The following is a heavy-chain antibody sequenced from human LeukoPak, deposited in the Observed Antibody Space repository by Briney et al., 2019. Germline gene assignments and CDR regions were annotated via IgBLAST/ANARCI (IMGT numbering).Heavy chain of an antibody. D-gene: IGHD6-19*01. CDR3: ARHTGVAGYYYYGMDV. CDR1: GGSISSYY. Sequence: SETLSLTCTVSGGSISSYYWSWIRQPPGKGLEWIGYIYYSGSTNYNPSLKSRVTISVDTSKNRFSLKLSSVTAADTAVYYCARHTGVAGYYYYGMDVWGQGTTVTVSS. CDR2: IYYSGST. J-gene: IGHJ6*02. V-gene: IGHV4-59*08.